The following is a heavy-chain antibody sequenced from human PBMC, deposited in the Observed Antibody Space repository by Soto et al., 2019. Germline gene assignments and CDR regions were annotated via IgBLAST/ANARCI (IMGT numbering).Heavy chain of an antibody. CDR3: SRAAYYYDSSGYYYFDY. D-gene: IGHD3-22*01. CDR1: GFTFGDYA. Sequence: PGGSLRLSCTASGFTFGDYAMSWFRQVPGKGLEWVGFIRSKAYDGTTEYAASVKGRFTISRDDSKSIAYLQMNSLKTEDTAVYYCSRAAYYYDSSGYYYFDYWGQGT. V-gene: IGHV3-49*03. J-gene: IGHJ4*02. CDR2: IRSKAYDGTT.